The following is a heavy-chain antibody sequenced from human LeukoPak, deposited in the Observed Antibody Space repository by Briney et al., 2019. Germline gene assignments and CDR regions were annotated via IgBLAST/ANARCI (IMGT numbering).Heavy chain of an antibody. CDR2: INPNSGGT. D-gene: IGHD2-15*01. V-gene: IGHV1-2*02. Sequence: ASVKVSCKASGYTFINYGISWVRQARGQGLEWMGWINPNSGGTNYAQKFQGRVTMTRDTSISTAYMELSRLRSDDTAVYYCARRGYCSGGSCYSTFDYWGQGTLVTVSS. CDR3: ARRGYCSGGSCYSTFDY. CDR1: GYTFINYG. J-gene: IGHJ4*02.